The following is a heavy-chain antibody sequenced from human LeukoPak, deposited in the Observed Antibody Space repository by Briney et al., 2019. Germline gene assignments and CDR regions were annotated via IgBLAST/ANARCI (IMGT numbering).Heavy chain of an antibody. V-gene: IGHV4-34*01. D-gene: IGHD6-13*01. CDR3: ARGRLAAAGPLDC. CDR1: GGSFSGYY. J-gene: IGHJ4*02. CDR2: INHSGST. Sequence: SETLSLTCAVYGGSFSGYYWSWIRQPPGKGLEWIGEINHSGSTNYNPSLKSRVTISVDTSKNQFSLKLSSVTAADTAVYYCARGRLAAAGPLDCWGQGTLVTVSS.